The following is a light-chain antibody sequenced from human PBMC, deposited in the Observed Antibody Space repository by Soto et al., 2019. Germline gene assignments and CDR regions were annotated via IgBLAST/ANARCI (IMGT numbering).Light chain of an antibody. CDR1: SSDVGAYNY. J-gene: IGLJ2*01. CDR2: EVT. Sequence: QSALTQPASVSGSPGQSITISCTGTSSDVGAYNYVSWYQHHPGKVPKLLIYEVTNRPSGVSDRFSGSKSGNTASLTISGLQAEDEADYYCSSYTSSSTLEVFGGGTQLTVL. CDR3: SSYTSSSTLEV. V-gene: IGLV2-14*01.